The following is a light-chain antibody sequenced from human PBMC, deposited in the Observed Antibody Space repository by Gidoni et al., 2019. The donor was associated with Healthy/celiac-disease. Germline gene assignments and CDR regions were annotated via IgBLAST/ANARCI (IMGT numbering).Light chain of an antibody. V-gene: IGLV3-1*01. J-gene: IGLJ2*01. Sequence: SYELTQPPSVSVSPGQTASITCSGDKLGDKYACWYQQKPGQSPVLVIYQDSQRPSGIPARFSGSNSGNTATLTISWTQAMDEADYYCQAWDSSTVVFGGGTKLTVL. CDR3: QAWDSSTVV. CDR1: KLGDKY. CDR2: QDS.